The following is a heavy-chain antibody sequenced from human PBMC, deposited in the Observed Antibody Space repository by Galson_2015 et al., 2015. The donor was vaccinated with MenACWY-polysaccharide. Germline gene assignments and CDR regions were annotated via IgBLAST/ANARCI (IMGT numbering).Heavy chain of an antibody. CDR3: ARKFTYGLD. CDR2: IYSGGST. Sequence: FLRLSCAASGFTVSSNYMSWVRQAPGKGLEWVSVIYSGGSTDYADSVKGRFFISRDNSKNTLYLQMNRLRAEDTAVYYCARKFTYGLDWGQGTLVTVSS. V-gene: IGHV3-53*01. D-gene: IGHD3-10*01. CDR1: GFTVSSNY. J-gene: IGHJ4*02.